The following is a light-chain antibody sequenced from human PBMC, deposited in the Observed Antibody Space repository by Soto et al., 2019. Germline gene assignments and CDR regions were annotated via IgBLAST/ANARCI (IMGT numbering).Light chain of an antibody. J-gene: IGKJ4*01. V-gene: IGKV1-5*01. Sequence: DIQMTQSPSTLSASVGDRVTITCRASQSISSWLAWYQQKPGKAPKLLIFDASSLVSGTPSRFSGRRSGTQFTLTINGLQPDDFATYSCQQYDNYKPLTFGGGTKVDIK. CDR2: DAS. CDR3: QQYDNYKPLT. CDR1: QSISSW.